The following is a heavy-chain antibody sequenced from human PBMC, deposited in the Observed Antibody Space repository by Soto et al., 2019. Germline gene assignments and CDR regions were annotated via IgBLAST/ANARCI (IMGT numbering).Heavy chain of an antibody. J-gene: IGHJ3*01. V-gene: IGHV5-51*01. CDR3: ARLPGVRGVFDGFNV. CDR2: IYPGDSDT. D-gene: IGHD3-10*01. CDR1: GYRFAGYW. Sequence: PVESLKISCSGSGYRFAGYWIGWVRQMPWKGLDWMGVIYPGDSDTRYSPSFHGQVTISADKSISTAYLQWSSLKASDTAMYFCARLPGVRGVFDGFNVWGQGTMVTVSS.